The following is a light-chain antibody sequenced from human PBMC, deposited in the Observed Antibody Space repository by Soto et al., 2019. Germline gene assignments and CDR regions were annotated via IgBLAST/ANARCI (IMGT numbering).Light chain of an antibody. Sequence: EIVLTQSPGTVSLSPGERATLSFRASQSVSSSYLAWYQQKPGQAPRLLIYGASSRATGIPDRFSGSGSGTDFTLTISRLEPEDFAVYYCQQYGSSPLGQGTKVDIK. V-gene: IGKV3-20*01. CDR2: GAS. CDR1: QSVSSSY. J-gene: IGKJ1*01. CDR3: QQYGSSP.